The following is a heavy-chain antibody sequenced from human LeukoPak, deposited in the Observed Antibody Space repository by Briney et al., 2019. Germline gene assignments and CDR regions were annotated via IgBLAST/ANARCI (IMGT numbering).Heavy chain of an antibody. CDR2: IYYSGST. D-gene: IGHD6-19*01. Sequence: SETLSLTCTVSGASISRYYWSWIRQPPGKGLEWIGYIYYSGSTNYNPSLKSRVTISVDTSKNQFSLKLSSVTAADTAVYYCASSSGWYKSNYYMDVWGKGTTVTISS. CDR3: ASSSGWYKSNYYMDV. V-gene: IGHV4-59*01. J-gene: IGHJ6*03. CDR1: GASISRYY.